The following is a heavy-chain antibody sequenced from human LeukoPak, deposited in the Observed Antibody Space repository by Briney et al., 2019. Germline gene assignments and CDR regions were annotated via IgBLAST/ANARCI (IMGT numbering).Heavy chain of an antibody. Sequence: PGGSLRLSCAASGFTFSSYSMNWVRQAPGKGLEWVSSISSSSSYIYYADSVKGRFTISRDNAKNSLYLQMNSLRAEDTAVYYCARDYRPAAAKVFAPYLVQKYFDYWGQGTLDTVSS. J-gene: IGHJ4*02. CDR3: ARDYRPAAAKVFAPYLVQKYFDY. CDR2: ISSSSSYI. CDR1: GFTFSSYS. D-gene: IGHD6-25*01. V-gene: IGHV3-21*01.